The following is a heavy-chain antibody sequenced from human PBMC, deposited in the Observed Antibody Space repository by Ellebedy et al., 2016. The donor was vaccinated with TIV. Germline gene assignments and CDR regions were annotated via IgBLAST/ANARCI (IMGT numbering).Heavy chain of an antibody. CDR2: IDPRSGGT. D-gene: IGHD2-15*01. Sequence: ASVKVSCKASGYTLTDDYVHWVRQAPGQGLEWMGRIDPRSGGTEYEQKFRGRVTMTSDTSISTAYMELSSLRSDDTAVYYCARDTPIGARNDYWGQGTLVTVSS. V-gene: IGHV1-2*06. CDR3: ARDTPIGARNDY. J-gene: IGHJ4*02. CDR1: GYTLTDDY.